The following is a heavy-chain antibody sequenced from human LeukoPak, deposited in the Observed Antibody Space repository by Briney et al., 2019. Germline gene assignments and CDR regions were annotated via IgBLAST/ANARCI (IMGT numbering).Heavy chain of an antibody. Sequence: PGGSLRLSCVVSGLTFSNAWMSWVRQAPGKGLEWLSYISGSGSHTTYADSVRGRFTISRDNAKNSLSLQVNSLRADDTAVYYCARVGSTVAAGTPDYWGQGTLVTVSS. J-gene: IGHJ4*02. V-gene: IGHV3-11*06. CDR3: ARVGSTVAAGTPDY. CDR2: ISGSGSHT. CDR1: GLTFSNAW. D-gene: IGHD6-13*01.